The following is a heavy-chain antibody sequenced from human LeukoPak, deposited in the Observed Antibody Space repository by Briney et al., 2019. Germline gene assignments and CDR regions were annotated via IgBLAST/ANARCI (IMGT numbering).Heavy chain of an antibody. J-gene: IGHJ6*04. CDR1: GFSVSGYW. Sequence: GGSLRLSCAASGFSVSGYWMNWVRLAPGKGLEWVSYISSSGSTIYYADSVKGRFTISRDNAKNSLYLQMNSLRAEDTAVYYCAELGITMIGGVWGKGTTVTISS. D-gene: IGHD3-10*02. V-gene: IGHV3-48*03. CDR2: ISSSGSTI. CDR3: AELGITMIGGV.